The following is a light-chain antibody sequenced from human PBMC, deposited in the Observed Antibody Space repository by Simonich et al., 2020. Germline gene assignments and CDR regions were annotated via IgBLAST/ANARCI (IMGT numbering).Light chain of an antibody. CDR1: QGISSY. CDR2: AAS. V-gene: IGKV1-8*01. CDR3: QQYYSYPST. Sequence: AIRMNQSPSSLSASTGDRVTITCRASQGISSYLAWYQQKPGKAPKLLIYAASTLQSVVPSRFSGSGSGTDFTLTISCLQSEDFATYYCQQYYSYPSTFGPGTKVDIK. J-gene: IGKJ3*01.